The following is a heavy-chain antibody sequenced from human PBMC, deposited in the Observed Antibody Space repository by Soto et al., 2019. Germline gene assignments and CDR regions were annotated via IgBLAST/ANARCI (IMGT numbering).Heavy chain of an antibody. D-gene: IGHD6-19*01. CDR1: GVTVDDYT. CDR2: GSGYCGSI. V-gene: IGHV3-9*01. Sequence: SLRLSCAASGVTVDDYTLHWVRQPPWQGLGWVSGGSGYCGSIGYAESVEGRCTITRVNAKNSLYLQMNSLIAEATAVYYCDDGVNQSGCEGATGWFDYWGQGTLVTVSS. CDR3: DDGVNQSGCEGATGWFDY. J-gene: IGHJ5*01.